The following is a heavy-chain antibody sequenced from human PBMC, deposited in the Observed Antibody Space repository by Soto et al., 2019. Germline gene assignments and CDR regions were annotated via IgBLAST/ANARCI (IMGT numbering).Heavy chain of an antibody. Sequence: ASVKVSCKASGYTFTGYYMHWVRQAPGQGLGWMGWINPNSGGTNYAQKFQGWVTMTRDTSISTAYMELSRLRSDDTAVYYCARGPDNYDFWSGYSNLFDYWGQGTLVTVSS. J-gene: IGHJ4*02. D-gene: IGHD3-3*01. CDR1: GYTFTGYY. V-gene: IGHV1-2*04. CDR3: ARGPDNYDFWSGYSNLFDY. CDR2: INPNSGGT.